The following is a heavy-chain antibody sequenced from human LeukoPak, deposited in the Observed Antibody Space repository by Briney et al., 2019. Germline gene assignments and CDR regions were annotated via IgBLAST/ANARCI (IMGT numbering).Heavy chain of an antibody. CDR1: GFTLDDYA. J-gene: IGHJ5*02. Sequence: PGGSLRLSCAASGFTLDDYAMHWVRQAPGKGLGWVSGISWNSGSIGYADSVKGRFTISRDNAKNSLYLQMNSLRAEDTAVYYCAREELGSSLGFDPWGQGTLVTVSS. CDR3: AREELGSSLGFDP. V-gene: IGHV3-9*01. D-gene: IGHD7-27*01. CDR2: ISWNSGSI.